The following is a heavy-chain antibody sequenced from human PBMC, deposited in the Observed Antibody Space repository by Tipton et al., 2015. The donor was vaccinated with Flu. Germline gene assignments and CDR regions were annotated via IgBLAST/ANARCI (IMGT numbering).Heavy chain of an antibody. J-gene: IGHJ6*02. Sequence: QMVQSGAEVKKPGESLKISCKGSGYSFTTDWIGWVRQMPGKGLEWMGAISPGDSDIRYSPSFQGQVTISADKSIATAYLQWRSRKASDTAMYYSARRPRSLLAGYYYGLDVWGQGTTVTVSS. CDR1: GYSFTTDW. CDR3: ARRPRSLLAGYYYGLDV. D-gene: IGHD3-3*02. V-gene: IGHV5-51*01. CDR2: ISPGDSDI.